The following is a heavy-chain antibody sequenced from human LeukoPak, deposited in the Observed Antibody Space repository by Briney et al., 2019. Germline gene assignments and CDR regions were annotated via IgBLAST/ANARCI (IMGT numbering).Heavy chain of an antibody. CDR2: IYYSGST. CDR1: GGSISSSSYY. D-gene: IGHD3-9*01. Sequence: SETLSLTCTVSGGSISSSSYYWGWIRQPPGKGLEWIGSIYYSGSTYYNPSLKSRVTISVDTSKNQFSLKLSSVTAADTAVYYCAEGRYLFDYRRFPPGWFDPWGQGTLVTVSS. CDR3: AEGRYLFDYRRFPPGWFDP. J-gene: IGHJ5*02. V-gene: IGHV4-39*07.